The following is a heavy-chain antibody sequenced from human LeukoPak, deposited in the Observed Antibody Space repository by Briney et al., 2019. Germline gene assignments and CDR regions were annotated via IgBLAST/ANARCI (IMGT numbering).Heavy chain of an antibody. V-gene: IGHV3-11*01. CDR1: GFSFSDYY. D-gene: IGHD3-22*01. CDR3: ARGGDGRGYPVFQY. CDR2: ISTISTIT. Sequence: GGSLRLSCAASGFSFSDYYMSWIRQAPGKGLEWISYISTISTITYNADSVKGRFTVSRDNAKNSLYLQMDSLRAEDTAVYYCARGGDGRGYPVFQYWGQGALVTVSS. J-gene: IGHJ1*01.